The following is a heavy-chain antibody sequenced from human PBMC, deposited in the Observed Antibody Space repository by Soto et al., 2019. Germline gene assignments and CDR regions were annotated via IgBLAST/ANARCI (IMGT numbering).Heavy chain of an antibody. V-gene: IGHV3-21*01. D-gene: IGHD3-3*01. J-gene: IGHJ3*02. CDR1: GFTFSSYS. CDR3: ARPPPPAYYDFWSPSEEEDAFDI. Sequence: GGSLRLSCAASGFTFSSYSMNWVRQAPGKGLEWVSSISSSSSYIYYADSVKGRFTISRDNAKNSLYLQMNSLRAEDTAVYYCARPPPPAYYDFWSPSEEEDAFDIWGQGTMVTVSS. CDR2: ISSSSSYI.